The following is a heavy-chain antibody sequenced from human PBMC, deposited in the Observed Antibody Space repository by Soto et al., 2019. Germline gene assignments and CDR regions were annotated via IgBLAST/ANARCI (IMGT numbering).Heavy chain of an antibody. CDR1: GGSISSGGYY. D-gene: IGHD3-22*01. CDR2: IYYSGST. CDR3: ATLYSSGYYFGSFDY. Sequence: SETLSLTCTVSGGSISSGGYYWSWIRQHPGKGLEWIGYIYYSGSTYYNPSLKSRVTISVDTSKNQFSLKLSSVTAADTAVYYCATLYSSGYYFGSFDYWGQGTLVTVSS. V-gene: IGHV4-31*03. J-gene: IGHJ4*02.